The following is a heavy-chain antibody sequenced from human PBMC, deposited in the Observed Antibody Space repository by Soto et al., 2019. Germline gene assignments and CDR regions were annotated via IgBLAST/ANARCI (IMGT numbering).Heavy chain of an antibody. J-gene: IGHJ6*01. V-gene: IGHV1-46*01. D-gene: IGHD3-3*01. CDR2: INPSGGGT. CDR1: GYAFTNYY. Sequence: ASVKVSCKASGYAFTNYYMHWARQAPGQGLEWMGIINPSGGGTSYAQKFQGRLTVTRDTPTSTVYMELRTLRSEDTAVYYCARDRGGGPFEGYDFWSGYPPDGMYVWGQGTTVTVSS. CDR3: ARDRGGGPFEGYDFWSGYPPDGMYV.